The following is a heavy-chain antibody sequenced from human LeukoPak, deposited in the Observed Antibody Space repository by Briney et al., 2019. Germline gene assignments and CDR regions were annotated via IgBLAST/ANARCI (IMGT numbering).Heavy chain of an antibody. J-gene: IGHJ4*02. Sequence: SETLSLTCAVYGGSFSGYYWSWIRQPPGKGLEWIGEINHSGSTNYNPSLKSRVTISVDTSKNQFSLKLSSATAADTAVYYCARGRSSSWYYWGQGTLVTASS. CDR1: GGSFSGYY. CDR2: INHSGST. V-gene: IGHV4-34*01. D-gene: IGHD6-13*01. CDR3: ARGRSSSWYY.